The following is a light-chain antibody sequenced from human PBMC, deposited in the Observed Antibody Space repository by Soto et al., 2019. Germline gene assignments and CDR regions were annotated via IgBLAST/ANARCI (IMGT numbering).Light chain of an antibody. CDR3: QQSSSSPPIT. Sequence: EIQLTQSPSSLSASLGDSVSISCRASQNIDNHLHWYRQKSGKAPEVLIYAASTLRDGVSSRFSGSGYGTEFTLTINNLQPEDFATYYCQQSSSSPPITFGQGTRLDI. CDR1: QNIDNH. V-gene: IGKV1-39*01. CDR2: AAS. J-gene: IGKJ5*01.